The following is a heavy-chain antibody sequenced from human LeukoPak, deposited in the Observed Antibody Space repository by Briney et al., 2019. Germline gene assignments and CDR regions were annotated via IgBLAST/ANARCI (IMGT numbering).Heavy chain of an antibody. Sequence: GWSLRLSCSATGFAFSSYWIHWVRQAPGKGLVWVSRINSDGSSTTYADSVKGRFTISRDNAKNTLYLQMNSLRAEDTAVYYCARGRNYGGNYFDYWGQGTLVTVSS. CDR3: ARGRNYGGNYFDY. CDR1: GFAFSSYW. V-gene: IGHV3-74*01. CDR2: INSDGSST. D-gene: IGHD4-23*01. J-gene: IGHJ4*02.